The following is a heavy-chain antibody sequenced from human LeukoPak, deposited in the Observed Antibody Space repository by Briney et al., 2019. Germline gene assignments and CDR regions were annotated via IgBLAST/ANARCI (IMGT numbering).Heavy chain of an antibody. CDR2: IYYSGIT. CDR1: GGSISSYY. V-gene: IGHV4-59*01. CDR3: ARGGPPGYYYDYYMDV. J-gene: IGHJ6*03. Sequence: SETLSLTCTVSGGSISSYYWSWIRQTPGKGLEWIGYIYYSGITNFNPSLKSRVTISVDTSKNQFSLKMSSVTAADTAVYFCARGGPPGYYYDYYMDVWGKGTTVTISS.